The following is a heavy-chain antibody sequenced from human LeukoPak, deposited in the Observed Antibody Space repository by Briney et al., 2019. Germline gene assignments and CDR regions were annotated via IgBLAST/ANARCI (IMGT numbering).Heavy chain of an antibody. CDR3: ARDVHRAFDV. Sequence: SQTLSLTCTVSGGSISSGTYYWSWIRQHPGKGLEWIGYIYYSGSTYYNPSLKSRVTISVDTSKNQFSLKLRSVTAADTAVYYCARDVHRAFDVWGQGTMVTVSS. J-gene: IGHJ3*01. CDR1: GGSISSGTYY. CDR2: IYYSGST. V-gene: IGHV4-31*03.